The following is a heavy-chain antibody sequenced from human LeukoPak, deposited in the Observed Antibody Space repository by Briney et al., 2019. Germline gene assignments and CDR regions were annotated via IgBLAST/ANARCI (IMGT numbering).Heavy chain of an antibody. J-gene: IGHJ4*02. CDR3: ARDPGYCSGGSCSGDY. CDR2: IWYDGSNK. CDR1: GSTFSSYG. D-gene: IGHD2-15*01. V-gene: IGHV3-33*01. Sequence: TGRSLRLSCAASGSTFSSYGMHWVRQAPGKGLEWVAVIWYDGSNKYYADSVKGRFTISRDNSKNTLYLQMNSLRAEDTAVYYCARDPGYCSGGSCSGDYWGQGTLVTVSS.